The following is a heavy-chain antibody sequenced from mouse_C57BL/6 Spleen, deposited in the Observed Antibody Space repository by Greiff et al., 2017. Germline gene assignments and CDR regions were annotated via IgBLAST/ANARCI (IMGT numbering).Heavy chain of an antibody. CDR2: IRNKANGYTT. D-gene: IGHD2-10*02. J-gene: IGHJ2*01. CDR3: ARGDTYFDY. Sequence: EVQLVEPGGGLVQPGGSLSLSCAASGFTFTDYYMSWVRQPPGKALEWLGFIRNKANGYTTEYSASVKGRFTISRDNSQRILYLQMNALRAEDSATYYCARGDTYFDYWGQGTTLTVSS. CDR1: GFTFTDYY. V-gene: IGHV7-3*01.